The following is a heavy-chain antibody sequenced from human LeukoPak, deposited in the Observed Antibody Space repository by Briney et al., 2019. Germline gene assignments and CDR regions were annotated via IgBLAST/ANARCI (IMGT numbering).Heavy chain of an antibody. CDR3: ARDPGYSYGWRDDAFDI. CDR2: IWYDGSNK. CDR1: GFTFSSYG. J-gene: IGHJ3*02. D-gene: IGHD5-18*01. Sequence: GGSLRLSCAASGFTFSSYGMHWVRRAPGKGLEWVAVIWYDGSNKYYADSVKGRLTISRDNSKNTLYLQMNSLRAEDTAVYYCARDPGYSYGWRDDAFDIWGQGTMVTVSS. V-gene: IGHV3-33*01.